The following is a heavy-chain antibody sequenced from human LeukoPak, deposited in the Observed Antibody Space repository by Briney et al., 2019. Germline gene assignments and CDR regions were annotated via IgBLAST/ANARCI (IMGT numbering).Heavy chain of an antibody. V-gene: IGHV3-23*01. CDR2: ITDSGFTT. J-gene: IGHJ4*02. D-gene: IGHD2-2*02. Sequence: PGGSLRLSCAASGFTFSSYAKSWVRQAPGKGLEWVSGITDSGFTTFYANSVKGRFTISRDNSKNTLYLQMNSLRAEDTPVYYCANAGFCSSTTCYNPFDHWGQGTLVTVSS. CDR3: ANAGFCSSTTCYNPFDH. CDR1: GFTFSSYA.